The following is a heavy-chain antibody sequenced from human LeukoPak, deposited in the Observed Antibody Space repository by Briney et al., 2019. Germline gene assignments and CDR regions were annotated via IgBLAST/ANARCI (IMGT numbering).Heavy chain of an antibody. D-gene: IGHD2-21*01. Sequence: GASVKVSCKASGGTFSSYAISWVRQAPGQGLEWMGGIIPIFGTANYAQKFQGRVTITADESTNTVYMELSSLRSEDTAVYYCARDRHLIHGQFKFDPWGQGTLVTVSS. J-gene: IGHJ5*02. V-gene: IGHV1-69*13. CDR2: IIPIFGTA. CDR1: GGTFSSYA. CDR3: ARDRHLIHGQFKFDP.